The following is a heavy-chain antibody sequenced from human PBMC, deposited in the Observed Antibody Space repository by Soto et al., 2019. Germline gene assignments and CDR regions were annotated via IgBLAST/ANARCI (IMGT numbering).Heavy chain of an antibody. CDR2: ISSSSSTI. Sequence: GGSLRLSCAASGFTFSSYSMNWVRQAPGKGLEWVSYISSSSSTIYYADSVKGRFTISRDNAKNSLYLQMNSLRAEDTAVYYCARDHGYSDYYYMDVWGKGTTVTVSS. J-gene: IGHJ6*03. CDR1: GFTFSSYS. D-gene: IGHD2-15*01. V-gene: IGHV3-48*01. CDR3: ARDHGYSDYYYMDV.